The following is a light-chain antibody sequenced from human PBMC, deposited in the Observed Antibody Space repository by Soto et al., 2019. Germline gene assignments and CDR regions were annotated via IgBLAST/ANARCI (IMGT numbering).Light chain of an antibody. CDR3: QHYKSYTYR. J-gene: IGKJ2*03. Sequence: DIQMTQSPSTLSASVGDRVTITCRASQTISSWLAWYQQKPGKVPKLLIYKASSLESGVPSRFSGSGSGTEFTLTISSVQPDDFATYYCQHYKSYTYRFGQGTKVDIX. CDR2: KAS. CDR1: QTISSW. V-gene: IGKV1-5*03.